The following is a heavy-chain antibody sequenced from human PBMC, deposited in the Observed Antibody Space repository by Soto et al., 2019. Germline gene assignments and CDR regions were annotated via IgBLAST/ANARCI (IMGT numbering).Heavy chain of an antibody. D-gene: IGHD4-17*01. CDR3: ARGQFGDLDY. J-gene: IGHJ4*02. CDR1: GYTFITYG. Sequence: QVHLVQSGPEVKKPGASVKVSCKASGYTFITYGFTWVRQAPGQGLEWMGWISAYNGNTNYAQKFQGRVTMTTDTSTNTASMELRRPTSDDTAVYFCARGQFGDLDYWGQGPLVTVSS. V-gene: IGHV1-18*01. CDR2: ISAYNGNT.